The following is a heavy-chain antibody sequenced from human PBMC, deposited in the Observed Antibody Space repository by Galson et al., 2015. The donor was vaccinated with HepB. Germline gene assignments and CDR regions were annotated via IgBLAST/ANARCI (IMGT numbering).Heavy chain of an antibody. CDR1: GYTFTAYD. CDR2: ITPNSGGT. CDR3: ARVGYNILTGYYGNWFDP. Sequence: SVKVSCKASGYTFTAYDMHWVRQAPGQGLEWMGRITPNSGGTHYAQKFQGRVTMTRDTSIRTAYMDLSRLRSDDTAVYYCARVGYNILTGYYGNWFDPWGQGTLVTVSS. V-gene: IGHV1-2*06. J-gene: IGHJ5*02. D-gene: IGHD3-9*01.